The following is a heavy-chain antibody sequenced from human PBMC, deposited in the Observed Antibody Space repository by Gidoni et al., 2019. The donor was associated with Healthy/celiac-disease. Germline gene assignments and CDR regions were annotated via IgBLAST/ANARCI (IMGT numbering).Heavy chain of an antibody. CDR1: GGPFSSYA. V-gene: IGHV1-69*01. CDR2: IIPIFGTA. CDR3: ASYLRGFGGYDSSGYYPWVQYYFDY. D-gene: IGHD3-22*01. Sequence: QVQLVQSGAEVKKPGSSVTASCQASGGPFSSYAISWVRQVPGQGLVWMGGIIPIFGTANYAQKFQGRDTITADESTSTAYMELSSLRSEDTAVYYCASYLRGFGGYDSSGYYPWVQYYFDYWGQGTLVTVSS. J-gene: IGHJ4*02.